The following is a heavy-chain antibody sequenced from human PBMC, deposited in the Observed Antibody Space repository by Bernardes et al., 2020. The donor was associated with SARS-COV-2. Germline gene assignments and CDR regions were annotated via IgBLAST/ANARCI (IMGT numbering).Heavy chain of an antibody. CDR1: GGSISSYY. D-gene: IGHD3-10*01. Sequence: SETLSLTCTVSGGSISSYYWSWIRQPPGEGLEWIGYIYYSGSTNYNPSLKSRVTISVDTSKNQFSLKLSSVTAADTAVYYCATTLWFGELFPYYYYGMDVWGQGTTVTVSS. V-gene: IGHV4-59*08. J-gene: IGHJ6*02. CDR3: ATTLWFGELFPYYYYGMDV. CDR2: IYYSGST.